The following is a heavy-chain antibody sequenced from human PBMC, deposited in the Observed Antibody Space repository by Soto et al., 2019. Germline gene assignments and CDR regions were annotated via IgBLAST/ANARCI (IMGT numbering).Heavy chain of an antibody. Sequence: PSETLSLTCIVSGDSISSTSYYWGWIRQPPGQGLEFIGTIYSSGNTYYNPSLKNRVTISVDTSKNQFSLNLSSVTAADTAVYYCARHAYASGWIDYWGQGTLVTVSS. D-gene: IGHD6-19*01. J-gene: IGHJ4*02. CDR1: GDSISSTSYY. CDR2: IYSSGNT. V-gene: IGHV4-39*01. CDR3: ARHAYASGWIDY.